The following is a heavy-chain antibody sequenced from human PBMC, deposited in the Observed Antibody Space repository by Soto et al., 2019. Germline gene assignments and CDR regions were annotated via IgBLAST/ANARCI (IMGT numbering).Heavy chain of an antibody. CDR1: GFTVTSSY. CDR3: AREASGSGWWSQGSFES. J-gene: IGHJ5*01. V-gene: IGHV3-66*01. CDR2: IYSSGST. D-gene: IGHD6-19*01. Sequence: EVQLVESGGGLVQPGGSLRLSCAASGFTVTSSYISWVRQAPGKRLDWVSTIYSSGSTYYADSVRGRFIISRDISENTVDLQMNSLTVEDTAVYYCAREASGSGWWSQGSFESWGQGTLVTVSS.